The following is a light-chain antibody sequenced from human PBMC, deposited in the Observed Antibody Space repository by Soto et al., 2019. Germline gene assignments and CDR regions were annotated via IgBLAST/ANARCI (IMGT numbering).Light chain of an antibody. Sequence: QPVLTQSPSASASLGASVKLTCTLSSGHSSYAIAWHQQQPEKGPRYLMKLNSDGSHNKGDGIPDRFSGSSSGAERYLTISSLQSEDEADYYCQTWDTGIWVFGGGTKLTVL. J-gene: IGLJ3*02. V-gene: IGLV4-69*01. CDR2: LNSDGSH. CDR3: QTWDTGIWV. CDR1: SGHSSYA.